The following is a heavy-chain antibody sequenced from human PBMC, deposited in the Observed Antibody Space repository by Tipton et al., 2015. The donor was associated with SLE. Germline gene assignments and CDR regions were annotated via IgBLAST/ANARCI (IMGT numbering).Heavy chain of an antibody. Sequence: TLSLTCTVSGGSISSSSYYWSWIRQPPGKGLEWIGYIYYSGSTNYNPSLKSRVTISVDTSKNQFSLKLSSVTAADTAVYYCARATYSYGYSPDYWGQGTLVTVSS. V-gene: IGHV4-61*01. D-gene: IGHD5-18*01. CDR2: IYYSGST. CDR3: ARATYSYGYSPDY. CDR1: GGSISSSSYY. J-gene: IGHJ4*02.